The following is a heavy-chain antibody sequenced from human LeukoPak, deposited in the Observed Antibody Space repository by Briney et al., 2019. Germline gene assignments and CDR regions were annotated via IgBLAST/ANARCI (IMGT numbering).Heavy chain of an antibody. CDR2: INHSGST. J-gene: IGHJ4*02. Sequence: SETLSLTCAVCGGSFSGYYWSWIRQPPGKGLEWIGEINHSGSTNYNPSLKSRVTISVDTSKNQFSLKLSSVTAADTAVYYCARLDNSGYYHIDYWGQGTLVSVSS. CDR1: GGSFSGYY. V-gene: IGHV4-34*01. D-gene: IGHD3-22*01. CDR3: ARLDNSGYYHIDY.